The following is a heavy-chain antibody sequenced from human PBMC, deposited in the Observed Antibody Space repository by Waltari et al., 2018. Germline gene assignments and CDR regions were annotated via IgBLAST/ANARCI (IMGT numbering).Heavy chain of an antibody. CDR3: ATGPDCGSDCYHIDY. V-gene: IGHV1-69-2*01. Sequence: EVQLVQSGADVKKPGGTVKISCAVSGYPFSDYYMDWFQQAPGKGPEWMGGIDPEADETVYAENFQGRVILTADTSSATAFMELSSLTSEDTAVYYCATGPDCGSDCYHIDYWGQGTQVTVSS. D-gene: IGHD2-21*01. J-gene: IGHJ4*02. CDR1: GYPFSDYY. CDR2: IDPEADET.